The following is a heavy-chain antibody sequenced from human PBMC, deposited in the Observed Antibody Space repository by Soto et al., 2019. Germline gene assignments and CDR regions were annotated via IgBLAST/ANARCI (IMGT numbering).Heavy chain of an antibody. D-gene: IGHD3-10*01. Sequence: QVQLVQSGAEVKKPGASVKVSCKASGYTFTSYAMHWVRQAPGQRLEWMGWINAGNGNTKYSQKFQDRVTITRDTSASTAYMALSSLRSEDTAVYYCARRGLLWFGEAFDYWGQGTLVTVSS. V-gene: IGHV1-3*01. CDR3: ARRGLLWFGEAFDY. CDR1: GYTFTSYA. CDR2: INAGNGNT. J-gene: IGHJ4*02.